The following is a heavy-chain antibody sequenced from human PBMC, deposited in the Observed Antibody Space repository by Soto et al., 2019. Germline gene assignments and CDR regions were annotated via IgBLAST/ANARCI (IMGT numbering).Heavy chain of an antibody. J-gene: IGHJ4*02. CDR1: GYTFTSYY. CDR2: INPSGGST. V-gene: IGHV1-46*01. Sequence: GASMKVSCKASGYTFTSYYMHWVRQAPGQGLEWMGIINPSGGSTSYAQKFQGRVTMTRDTSTSTVYMELSGLRSEDTAVYYCARVVAGTAMVIGSIDYWGQGTLVTVSS. D-gene: IGHD5-18*01. CDR3: ARVVAGTAMVIGSIDY.